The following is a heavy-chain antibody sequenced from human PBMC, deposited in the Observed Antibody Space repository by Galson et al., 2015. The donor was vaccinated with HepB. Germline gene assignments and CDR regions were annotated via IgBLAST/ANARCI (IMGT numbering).Heavy chain of an antibody. CDR2: IYPGDSDI. Sequence: QSGAEVKKPGESVKISCKASGYSFATYLIGWVRQVPGKGLEWMGSIYPGDSDITYSPSFQGQVTISADKSISTAYLQWSSLRASDTAMYYCARLKATGNYGRGYFEYWGQGTLVTVSS. CDR3: ARLKATGNYGRGYFEY. D-gene: IGHD1-1*01. J-gene: IGHJ4*02. CDR1: GYSFATYL. V-gene: IGHV5-51*03.